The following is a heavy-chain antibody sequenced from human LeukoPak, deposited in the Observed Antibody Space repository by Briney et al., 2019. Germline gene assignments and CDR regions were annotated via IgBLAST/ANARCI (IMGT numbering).Heavy chain of an antibody. CDR1: EFSVGSNY. Sequence: GGSLRLSCAASEFSVGSNYMTWVRQAPGKGLEWVSLIYSGGSTYYADSVKGRFTISRDNSKNTLYLQMNSLRVEDTAVYYCAKDLAVGALDFDYWGQGTLVTVSS. D-gene: IGHD1-26*01. V-gene: IGHV3-66*01. CDR2: IYSGGST. J-gene: IGHJ4*02. CDR3: AKDLAVGALDFDY.